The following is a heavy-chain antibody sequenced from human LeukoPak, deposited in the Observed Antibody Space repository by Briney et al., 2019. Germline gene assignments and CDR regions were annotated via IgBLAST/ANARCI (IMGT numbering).Heavy chain of an antibody. V-gene: IGHV3-23*01. Sequence: GGSPRLSCAASGFTFSSYAMSWVRQAPGKGLEWVSAISGSGGSTYYADSVKGRFTISRDNSKNTLYLQMNSLRAEDTAVYYCAKVRYSSGWYTYSPDYWGQGTLVTVSS. CDR3: AKVRYSSGWYTYSPDY. CDR1: GFTFSSYA. D-gene: IGHD6-19*01. CDR2: ISGSGGST. J-gene: IGHJ4*02.